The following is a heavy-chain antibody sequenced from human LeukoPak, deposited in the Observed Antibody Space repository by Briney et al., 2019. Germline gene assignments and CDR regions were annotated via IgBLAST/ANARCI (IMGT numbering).Heavy chain of an antibody. CDR3: AKDRSSRYDFWSGSFSHYYYYYMDV. CDR1: GFTFSSYA. Sequence: PGGSLRLSCAASGFTFSSYAMIWVRQAPGKGLEWVSAISGGSADYADSVKGRFSISIDNSKNTLYLQMNSLSAEDTAVYYCAKDRSSRYDFWSGSFSHYYYYYMDVWGKGTTVTVSS. CDR2: ISGGSA. D-gene: IGHD3-3*01. J-gene: IGHJ6*03. V-gene: IGHV3-23*01.